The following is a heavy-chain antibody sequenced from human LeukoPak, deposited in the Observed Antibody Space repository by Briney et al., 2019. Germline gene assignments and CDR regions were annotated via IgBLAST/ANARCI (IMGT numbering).Heavy chain of an antibody. V-gene: IGHV3-49*03. J-gene: IGHJ4*02. CDR3: TRERDYTDEY. D-gene: IGHD4-11*01. Sequence: GRSLRLSCTASGFTFGDYAMSWFRQAPGKGLEWVGFIRGKGSGGSTEYAAPVKGRFTISRDDSRSMAYLQMDGLRTEDTAVYYCTRERDYTDEYWGQGTLVTVSS. CDR1: GFTFGDYA. CDR2: IRGKGSGGST.